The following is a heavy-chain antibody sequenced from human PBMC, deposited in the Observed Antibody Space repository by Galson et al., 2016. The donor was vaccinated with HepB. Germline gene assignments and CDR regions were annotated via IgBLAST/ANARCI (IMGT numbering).Heavy chain of an antibody. CDR1: GFTASNNY. CDR2: IYSGGTT. CDR3: VRGVYGDHGWFDY. J-gene: IGHJ4*02. Sequence: SLRLAGAASGFTASNNYMTWVRQAPGKGLEYVSVIYSGGTTYYADSVKGRFTIFRDNSQNSLFLQMNTLRAEDTAVYFCVRGVYGDHGWFDYWGQGTLVTVSS. V-gene: IGHV3-66*02. D-gene: IGHD4-17*01.